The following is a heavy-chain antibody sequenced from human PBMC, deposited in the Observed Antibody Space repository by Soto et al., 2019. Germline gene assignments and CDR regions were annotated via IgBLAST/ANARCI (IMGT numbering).Heavy chain of an antibody. Sequence: ASVKVSCKGSGYTFTSYHINWVRQATGQGLEWMGWMNPNSGNTGYAQTLQGRVTMTWDTSISTAYMELSSLRFEDTAMYYCARGHISSTKNWLGPWGQGTLVTVYS. CDR2: MNPNSGNT. D-gene: IGHD6-6*01. CDR3: ARGHISSTKNWLGP. V-gene: IGHV1-8*01. CDR1: GYTFTSYH. J-gene: IGHJ5*02.